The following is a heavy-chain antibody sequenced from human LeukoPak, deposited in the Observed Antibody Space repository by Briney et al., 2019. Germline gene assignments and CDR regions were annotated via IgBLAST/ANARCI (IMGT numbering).Heavy chain of an antibody. Sequence: PVKVSCKASGGTFSSYAISWVRQAPGQGLEWMGGIIPIFGTANYAQKFQGRVTITADESTSTAYMELSSLRSEDTAVYYCARKYIDTNWFDPWGQGTLVTVSS. D-gene: IGHD6-6*01. CDR2: IIPIFGTA. V-gene: IGHV1-69*13. CDR3: ARKYIDTNWFDP. CDR1: GGTFSSYA. J-gene: IGHJ5*02.